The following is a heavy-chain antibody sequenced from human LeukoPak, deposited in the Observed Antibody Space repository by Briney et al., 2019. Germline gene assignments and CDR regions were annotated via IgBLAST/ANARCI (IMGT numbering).Heavy chain of an antibody. Sequence: PGGSLRLSCAASGFTFSSYCMSWVRQAPGKGLEWVANIKQDGSEKYYADSVKGRFTISRDNAKNSLYLQMNSLRAEDTAVYYCARVLRSSGCFDYWGQGTLVTVSS. CDR2: IKQDGSEK. V-gene: IGHV3-7*01. D-gene: IGHD6-19*01. CDR1: GFTFSSYC. J-gene: IGHJ4*02. CDR3: ARVLRSSGCFDY.